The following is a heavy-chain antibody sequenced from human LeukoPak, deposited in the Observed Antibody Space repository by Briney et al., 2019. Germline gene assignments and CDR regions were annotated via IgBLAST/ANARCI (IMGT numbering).Heavy chain of an antibody. CDR2: INHSGST. D-gene: IGHD6-13*01. Sequence: QPSETLSLTCAVYGGSFSGYYWSWIRQPPGEGREWMGEINHSGSTNYNPSLKSRATISVDTSKNQFSLKLSSVTAADTAVYYCARGIAAVDGYYYYYYMDVWGKGTTVTVSS. CDR1: GGSFSGYY. J-gene: IGHJ6*03. CDR3: ARGIAAVDGYYYYYYMDV. V-gene: IGHV4-34*01.